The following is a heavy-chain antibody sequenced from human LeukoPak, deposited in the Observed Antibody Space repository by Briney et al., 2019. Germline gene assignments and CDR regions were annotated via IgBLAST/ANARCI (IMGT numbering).Heavy chain of an antibody. D-gene: IGHD3-22*01. CDR3: ARGFGSSGDFDY. V-gene: IGHV4-59*01. CDR1: GGSISSDY. Sequence: SETLSLTCTASGGSISSDYWSWVRQPPGKGLEWIGYISYSGNTNYNPTLKSRVTISVDTSENQFSLKLSSVTAADTAVYYCARGFGSSGDFDYWGQGTLATVSS. J-gene: IGHJ4*02. CDR2: ISYSGNT.